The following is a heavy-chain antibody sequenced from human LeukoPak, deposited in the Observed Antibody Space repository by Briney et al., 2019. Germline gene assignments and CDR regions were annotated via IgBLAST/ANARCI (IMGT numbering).Heavy chain of an antibody. Sequence: SETLSLTCTVSGGFISSYYWSWIRLPPGKGLEWIGYIYYSGGTNYNPSLKSRVTISVDTSKNQFSLKLSSVTAADTAVYYCARGPLRNAFDIWGQGTMVTVSS. CDR2: IYYSGGT. J-gene: IGHJ3*02. V-gene: IGHV4-59*01. CDR1: GGFISSYY. CDR3: ARGPLRNAFDI.